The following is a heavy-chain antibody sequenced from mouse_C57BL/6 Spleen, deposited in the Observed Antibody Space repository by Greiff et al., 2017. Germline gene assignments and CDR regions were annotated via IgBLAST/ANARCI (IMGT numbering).Heavy chain of an antibody. V-gene: IGHV1-80*01. CDR3: ARSGGSSYDWCAY. CDR1: GYAFSSYW. CDR2: ISPGDGDT. Sequence: QVQLKESGAELVKPGASVKISCKASGYAFSSYWLNWVKQRPGTGLEWIGQISPGDGDTNYNGKFKGKATLTADKSSSTAYMQLSSLTSEDSAVYFCARSGGSSYDWCAYWGQGTLVTVSA. J-gene: IGHJ3*01. D-gene: IGHD1-1*01.